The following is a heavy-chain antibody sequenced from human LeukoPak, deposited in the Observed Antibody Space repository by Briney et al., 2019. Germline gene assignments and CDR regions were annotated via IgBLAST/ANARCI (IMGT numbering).Heavy chain of an antibody. V-gene: IGHV3-23*01. CDR2: ISGSGGST. CDR1: GFTFSSYG. CDR3: AKGGAWGTSDYSYYFDY. J-gene: IGHJ4*02. D-gene: IGHD3/OR15-3a*01. Sequence: GGSLRLSCAASGFTFSSYGMNWVRQAPGKGLEWVAAISGSGGSTYYADSVKGRFTISRDNSKNTLYLQMNSLRAEDTAVYYCAKGGAWGTSDYSYYFDYWGQGTLVTVSS.